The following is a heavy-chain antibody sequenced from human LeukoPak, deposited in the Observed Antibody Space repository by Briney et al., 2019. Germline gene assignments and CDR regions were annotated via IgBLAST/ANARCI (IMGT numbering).Heavy chain of an antibody. CDR1: GFTLSSYA. CDR2: IYSGGST. Sequence: GGSLRLSCAPSGFTLSSYATSCVRQAPGGGLWWVSLIYSGGSTHYADSVKGIFTISRDNSKNSLYRQMNSLRAEDTAVYYCARSSRELVGNAPWELMPPFDYWGQGTLVTVSS. J-gene: IGHJ4*02. D-gene: IGHD1-26*01. CDR3: ARSSRELVGNAPWELMPPFDY. V-gene: IGHV3-66*01.